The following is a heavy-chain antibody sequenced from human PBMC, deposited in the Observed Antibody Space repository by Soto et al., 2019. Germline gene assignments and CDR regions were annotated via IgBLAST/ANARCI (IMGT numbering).Heavy chain of an antibody. D-gene: IGHD3-3*01. CDR2: MSGSGDAA. J-gene: IGHJ4*02. CDR3: AKKVTIYAVDPADY. CDR1: GFTFSDYG. Sequence: EVQLLESGGGLVQPGGSLRLSCAASGFTFSDYGMSWVRQAPGKGLEWVSVMSGSGDAAYYADSVKGRFTISRDNSKNTVYLQRNSLRAEDTAVYFCAKKVTIYAVDPADYWGQGTQVAVSS. V-gene: IGHV3-23*01.